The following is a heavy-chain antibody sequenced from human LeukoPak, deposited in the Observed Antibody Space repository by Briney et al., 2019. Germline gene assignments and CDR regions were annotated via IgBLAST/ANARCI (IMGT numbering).Heavy chain of an antibody. Sequence: SETLSLTCAVYGGSFSGYYWSWIRQPPGKGLEWIGEINHSGSTNYNPSLKSRVTISVDTSKNQFSLKLNSVTAADTAVYYCARGRVTFDYWGQGTLVAVSS. D-gene: IGHD2-21*02. CDR1: GGSFSGYY. CDR2: INHSGST. V-gene: IGHV4-34*01. J-gene: IGHJ4*02. CDR3: ARGRVTFDY.